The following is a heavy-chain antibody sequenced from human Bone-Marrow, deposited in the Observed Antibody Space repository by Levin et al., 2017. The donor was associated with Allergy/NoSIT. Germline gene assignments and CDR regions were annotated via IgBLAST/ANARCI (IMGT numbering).Heavy chain of an antibody. J-gene: IGHJ5*02. CDR2: IDPSDSYT. CDR1: GYSFTSYW. V-gene: IGHV5-10-1*01. CDR3: ARHMVRGVIPPISGWFDP. Sequence: ASVKVSCKGSGYSFTSYWISWVRQMPGKGLEWMGRIDPSDSYTNYSPSFQGHVTISADKSISTAYLQWSSLKASDTAMYYCARHMVRGVIPPISGWFDPWGQGTLVTVSS. D-gene: IGHD3-10*01.